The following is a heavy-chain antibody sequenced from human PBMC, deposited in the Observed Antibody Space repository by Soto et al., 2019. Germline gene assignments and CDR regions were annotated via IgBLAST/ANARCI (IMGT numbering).Heavy chain of an antibody. D-gene: IGHD2-2*01. CDR2: IYYAGTT. CDR1: DGSLSPNY. Sequence: ETLSLTCTVSDGSLSPNYWSWIRQPPGKGLEWIGYIYYAGTTTYNPSLQSRVSISLDTSKNEVSLKLTSVTAADTAVYFCARLGAFYQAMDSWGQGTLVTVSS. J-gene: IGHJ1*01. V-gene: IGHV4-59*08. CDR3: ARLGAFYQAMDS.